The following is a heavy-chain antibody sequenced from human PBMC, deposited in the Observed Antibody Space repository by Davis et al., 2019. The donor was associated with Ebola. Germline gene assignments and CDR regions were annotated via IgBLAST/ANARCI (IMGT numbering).Heavy chain of an antibody. V-gene: IGHV4-4*02. CDR3: ARDPNGWHRYGIDV. D-gene: IGHD6-19*01. Sequence: SETLSLTCAVSGGSISSSNWWSWVRQPPRKGLEWIAEIYHGGITNYNPSLKSRVTISMDKSKNQFALNLSLVTATATAVYYCARDPNGWHRYGIDVWGQGTTVIVSS. J-gene: IGHJ6*02. CDR2: IYHGGIT. CDR1: GGSISSSNW.